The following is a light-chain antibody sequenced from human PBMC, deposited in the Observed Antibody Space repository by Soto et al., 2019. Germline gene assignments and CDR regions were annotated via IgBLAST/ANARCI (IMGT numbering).Light chain of an antibody. J-gene: IGLJ1*01. CDR3: SSYADSNNYV. CDR1: SSDVGGYNY. CDR2: EVT. Sequence: QSALTQPPSASGSPGQSVTISCTGTSSDVGGYNYVSWYQQHPGKAPQLMIYEVTKRPSGVPDRFSGSKSGNTASLTVSGLQADDEADYYCSSYADSNNYVFGTGTKVTVL. V-gene: IGLV2-8*01.